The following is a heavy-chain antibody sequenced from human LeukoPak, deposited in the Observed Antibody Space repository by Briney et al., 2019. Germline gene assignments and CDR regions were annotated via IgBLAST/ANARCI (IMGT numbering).Heavy chain of an antibody. J-gene: IGHJ3*02. Sequence: SETLSLTCTVSGGSISSYYWSWIRQPPGKGLEWIGEINHSGSTNYNPSLKSRVTISVDTSKNQFSLKLSSVTAADTAVYYCARRLDIWGQGTMVTVSS. V-gene: IGHV4-34*01. CDR2: INHSGST. CDR1: GGSISSYY. CDR3: ARRLDI.